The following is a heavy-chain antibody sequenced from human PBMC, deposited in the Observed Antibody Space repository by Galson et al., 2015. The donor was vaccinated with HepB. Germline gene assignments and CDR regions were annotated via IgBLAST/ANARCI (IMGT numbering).Heavy chain of an antibody. V-gene: IGHV3-23*01. Sequence: SLRLSCAASGFTFSSYAMSWVRQAPGKGLEWVSAISGSGGSTYYADSVKGRFTISRDNSKNTLYLQMNSLRAEDTAVYYCAKDLRFVTTVTTFAFDIWGQGTMVTVSS. CDR2: ISGSGGST. CDR3: AKDLRFVTTVTTFAFDI. J-gene: IGHJ3*02. D-gene: IGHD4-17*01. CDR1: GFTFSSYA.